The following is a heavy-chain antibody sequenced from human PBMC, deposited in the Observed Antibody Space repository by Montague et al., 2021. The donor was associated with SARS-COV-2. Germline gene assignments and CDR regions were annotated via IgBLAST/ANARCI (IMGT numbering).Heavy chain of an antibody. J-gene: IGHJ4*02. CDR1: GGSISSYY. CDR3: ARGTAAGTNFDY. CDR2: IYYSGST. Sequence: SETLSLTCTVSGGSISSYYRSWIRQPPGKGLEWIGYIYYSGSTNYNPSLKSRVAISVDTSKNQFSLKLSPVTAADTAVYYRARGTAAGTNFDYWGQGTLVTVSS. D-gene: IGHD6-13*01. V-gene: IGHV4-59*01.